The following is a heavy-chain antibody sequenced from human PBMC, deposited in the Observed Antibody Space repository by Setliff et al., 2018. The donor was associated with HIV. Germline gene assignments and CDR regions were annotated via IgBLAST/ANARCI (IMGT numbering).Heavy chain of an antibody. Sequence: SETLSLTCTVSGGSISVYYWSWIRQPPGKGLEWIGDIYYTGSTHYNPSLKSRVTISLDTSKNQFSLKLSAVTAADTAVDYCARAPSLDTAMVARWGYYFDYWGEGTRFTVAS. CDR1: GGSISVYY. D-gene: IGHD5-18*01. V-gene: IGHV4-59*01. CDR3: ARAPSLDTAMVARWGYYFDY. J-gene: IGHJ4*02. CDR2: IYYTGST.